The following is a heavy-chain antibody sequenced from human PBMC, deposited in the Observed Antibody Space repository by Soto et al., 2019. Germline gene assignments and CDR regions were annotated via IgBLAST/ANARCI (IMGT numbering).Heavy chain of an antibody. Sequence: QVQLVQSGAEVRKPGSSVKVSCKASGGTFNNYGVAWVRQAPGQGLEWMGGIIPMLDTTNYDQKFQDRVTFNADTSTNTAYMELNTLTSDDTAICFCSRDPMRGFYNYCAVFHSWGPGTLVTVSP. J-gene: IGHJ4*02. CDR2: IIPMLDTT. CDR3: SRDPMRGFYNYCAVFHS. V-gene: IGHV1-69*06. CDR1: GGTFNNYG. D-gene: IGHD5-12*01.